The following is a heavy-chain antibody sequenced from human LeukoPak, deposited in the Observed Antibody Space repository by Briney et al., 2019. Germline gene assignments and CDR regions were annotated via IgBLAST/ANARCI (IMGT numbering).Heavy chain of an antibody. V-gene: IGHV1-8*03. D-gene: IGHD3-10*01. CDR3: ARAVRGTMFRGVAYYYYMDV. CDR2: MNPNSGNT. Sequence: ASVKVSCKASGYTFTSYDINWGRQATGQGLEWMGWMNPNSGNTGYAQKFQGRVTISRKTTISTAYIELSSLRSEDTAVYYCARAVRGTMFRGVAYYYYMDVWRKGTTVTVSS. J-gene: IGHJ6*03. CDR1: GYTFTSYD.